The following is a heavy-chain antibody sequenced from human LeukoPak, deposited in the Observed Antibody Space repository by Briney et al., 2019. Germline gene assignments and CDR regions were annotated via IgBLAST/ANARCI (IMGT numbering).Heavy chain of an antibody. J-gene: IGHJ4*02. CDR3: ARDPFNYYDSSGRSYYFDY. CDR1: GYTFTSCY. Sequence: GASVKVSCKASGYTFTSCYMHWVRQAPGQGLEWMGIINTSCGSTSYAQKFQGRVTIARDTSTSTVYMELSSLRSEDTAVYYCARDPFNYYDSSGRSYYFDYWGQGTLVTVSS. CDR2: INTSCGST. D-gene: IGHD3-22*01. V-gene: IGHV1-46*01.